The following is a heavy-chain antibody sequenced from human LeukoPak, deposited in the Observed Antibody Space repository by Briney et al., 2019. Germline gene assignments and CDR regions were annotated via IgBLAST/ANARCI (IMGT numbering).Heavy chain of an antibody. V-gene: IGHV1-8*01. CDR3: VVKTTPVAGTGGRLRLDPLSSWFDP. CDR2: MNPKSGYT. D-gene: IGHD6-19*01. CDR1: GYTFSTYD. Sequence: ASVKVSCKASGYTFSTYDINWVRQATGQGLEWVGWMNPKSGYTGSAQKFQGRVNMTRNASISTAFLELSSLKSEDTAIYYCVVKTTPVAGTGGRLRLDPLSSWFDPWGQGTLVTVSS. J-gene: IGHJ5*02.